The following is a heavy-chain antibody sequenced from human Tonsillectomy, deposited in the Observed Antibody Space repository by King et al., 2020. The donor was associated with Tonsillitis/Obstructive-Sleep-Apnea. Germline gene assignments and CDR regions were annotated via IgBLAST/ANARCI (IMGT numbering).Heavy chain of an antibody. V-gene: IGHV1-69*01. CDR1: GGTFSSYA. CDR3: ARELEPICSTCYYMDV. D-gene: IGHD3-10*02. Sequence: VQLVESGAEVKKPGSSVKVSCKASGGTFSSYAISWVRQAPGQGLEWMGGIIPIFGTANYAQKFQGRVTITADESTSTAYMELSSLRSEDTAVYYCARELEPICSTCYYMDVWGKGTTVTVSS. CDR2: IIPIFGTA. J-gene: IGHJ6*03.